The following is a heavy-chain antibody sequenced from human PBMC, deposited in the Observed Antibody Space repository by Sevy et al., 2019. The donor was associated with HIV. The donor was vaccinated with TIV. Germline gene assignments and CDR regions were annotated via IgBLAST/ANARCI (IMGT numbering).Heavy chain of an antibody. CDR1: GYTFTSYG. V-gene: IGHV1-18*01. J-gene: IGHJ4*02. Sequence: ASVKVSCKASGYTFTSYGISWVRQAPGQGLEWMGWISAYNGNTNYAQKLQGRVTMTTDTSTSTAYMELRSLRSDDTAVYYCARVGRYDYVWGSYRSPDFDYWGQGTLVTVSS. CDR2: ISAYNGNT. CDR3: ARVGRYDYVWGSYRSPDFDY. D-gene: IGHD3-16*02.